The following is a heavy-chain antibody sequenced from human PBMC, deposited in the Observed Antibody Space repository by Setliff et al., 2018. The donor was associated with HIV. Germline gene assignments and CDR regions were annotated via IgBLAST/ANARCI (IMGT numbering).Heavy chain of an antibody. CDR2: IVGSGGIT. D-gene: IGHD3-16*02. J-gene: IGHJ4*02. V-gene: IGHV3-23*01. Sequence: GSLRLSCAAYGFTFRSYAMSWVRQAPGKGLQWVSSIVGSGGITYYVDSVKGRFTVSRDNSKNTLYLQMNSLRAEDTGIYYCAKGLSGSYRTTSFDSWGQGTQVTVSS. CDR3: AKGLSGSYRTTSFDS. CDR1: GFTFRSYA.